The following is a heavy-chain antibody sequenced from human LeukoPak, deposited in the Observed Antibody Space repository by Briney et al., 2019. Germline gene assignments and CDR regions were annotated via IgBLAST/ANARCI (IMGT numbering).Heavy chain of an antibody. J-gene: IGHJ3*02. Sequence: PGGSLRLSCAASGFTFSSYAMSWVRQAPGKGLEWVSTISGSAISTDYADSVKGRFTISRDNSKNSLYLRMNSLRAEDTAVYYCARHTSSSARTNAFDIWGQGTMVTVPS. CDR1: GFTFSSYA. V-gene: IGHV3-23*01. CDR2: ISGSAIST. CDR3: ARHTSSSARTNAFDI. D-gene: IGHD6-6*01.